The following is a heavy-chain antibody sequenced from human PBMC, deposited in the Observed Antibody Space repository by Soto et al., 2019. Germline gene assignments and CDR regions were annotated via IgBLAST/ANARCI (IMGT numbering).Heavy chain of an antibody. CDR2: ISAYNANA. V-gene: IGHV1-18*01. J-gene: IGHJ4*02. CDR1: GYTFMNFG. CDR3: ARENSYFDY. Sequence: QIQLLQSGAEVKKPGASVKVTCKASGYTFMNFGISWVRQAPGQGLEWMGWISAYNANANYAQKFQGRLTMTADTSTSIAYMELRSLRSDDTAVYYCARENSYFDYWGQGTLVTVSS.